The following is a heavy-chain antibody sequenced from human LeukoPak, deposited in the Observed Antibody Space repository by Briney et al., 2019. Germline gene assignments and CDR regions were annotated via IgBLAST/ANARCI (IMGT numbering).Heavy chain of an antibody. D-gene: IGHD3-10*01. V-gene: IGHV4-34*01. Sequence: PSETLSLTCDVSGGSFSGYYWSWIRQPPGKGLEWIGEISHSGTTNYNPSLKSRVTVSVDTSKSQFSLNLSSVTAADAAVYYCARDAYRGVTQFDPWGQGTLVTVSS. CDR3: ARDAYRGVTQFDP. CDR2: ISHSGTT. J-gene: IGHJ5*02. CDR1: GGSFSGYY.